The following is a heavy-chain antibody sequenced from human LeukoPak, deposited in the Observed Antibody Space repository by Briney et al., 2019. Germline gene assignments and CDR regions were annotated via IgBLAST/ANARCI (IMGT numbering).Heavy chain of an antibody. Sequence: PGGSLRLSCAASGFAFSSYAMSWVRQAPGKGLEWVSAISGSGGSTYYADSVKGRFTISRDNSKNTLYLQMNSLRAEDTAVYYCARECGGGCQAERGGYYFDYWGQGTLVTVSS. J-gene: IGHJ4*02. CDR1: GFAFSSYA. CDR3: ARECGGGCQAERGGYYFDY. D-gene: IGHD2-21*02. CDR2: ISGSGGST. V-gene: IGHV3-23*01.